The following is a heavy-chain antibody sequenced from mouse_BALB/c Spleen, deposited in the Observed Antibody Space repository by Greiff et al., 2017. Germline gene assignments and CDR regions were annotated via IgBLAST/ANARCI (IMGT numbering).Heavy chain of an antibody. CDR1: GFSLSRYS. J-gene: IGHJ4*01. D-gene: IGHD2-2*01. CDR2: IWGGGST. Sequence: VKLQESGPGLVAPSQSLSITCTVSGFSLSRYSVHWVRQPPGKGLEWLGMIWGGGSTDYNSALKSRLSISKDNSKSQFFLKMNSLQTDDTAMYYCARSHGCESSYAMDYWGQGTSVTVSS. CDR3: ARSHGCESSYAMDY. V-gene: IGHV2-6-4*01.